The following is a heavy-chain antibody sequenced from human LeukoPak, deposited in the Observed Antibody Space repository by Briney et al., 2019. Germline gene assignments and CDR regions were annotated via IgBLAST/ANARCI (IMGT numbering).Heavy chain of an antibody. CDR2: IKQDGSEK. CDR1: GFTFNSYW. V-gene: IGHV3-7*01. Sequence: GGSLRLSCAASGFTFNSYWMSWVRQAPGKGLEWVANIKQDGSEKYYVDSVKGRFTISRDNAKNSLYLQMNSLRAEDTAVYYCARSWYCSSTSCYTTGDAFDIWGQGTMVTVSS. D-gene: IGHD2-2*02. J-gene: IGHJ3*02. CDR3: ARSWYCSSTSCYTTGDAFDI.